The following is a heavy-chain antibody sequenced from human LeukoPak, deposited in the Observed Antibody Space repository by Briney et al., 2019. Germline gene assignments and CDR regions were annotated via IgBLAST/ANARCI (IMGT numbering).Heavy chain of an antibody. J-gene: IGHJ4*02. D-gene: IGHD2-15*01. CDR2: IIPIFGTA. CDR3: ARGGYCSGYSCYPIDY. CDR1: GGTFSSYA. Sequence: AVTVSCMASGGTFSSYAISWVRQAPGQGLEWMGRIIPIFGTANYAQTFQGRVTITADKSTSTAYMELNSLRPEDTAVYYCARGGYCSGYSCYPIDYWGQGALVTVCS. V-gene: IGHV1-69*06.